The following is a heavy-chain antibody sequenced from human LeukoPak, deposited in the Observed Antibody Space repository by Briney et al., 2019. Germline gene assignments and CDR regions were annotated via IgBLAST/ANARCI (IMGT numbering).Heavy chain of an antibody. CDR1: GYTFTSYD. V-gene: IGHV1-8*01. D-gene: IGHD2-8*01. CDR2: MNPNSGNT. Sequence: ASVKVSCKASGYTFTSYDINWVRQATGQGLEWMGWMNPNSGNTGYAQKLQGRVTMTRNTSISTAYMELSSLRSEDTAVYYCARSGGKRYCTNGVCYTQFDYWGQGTLVTVSS. CDR3: ARSGGKRYCTNGVCYTQFDY. J-gene: IGHJ4*02.